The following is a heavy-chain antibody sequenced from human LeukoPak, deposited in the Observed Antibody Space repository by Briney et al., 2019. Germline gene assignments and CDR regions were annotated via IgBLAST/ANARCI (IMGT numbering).Heavy chain of an antibody. Sequence: GGSLRLSCAASGFTFSTYWMSWVRQAPGKGLEWVANIKQDGSEKKYVDSVKGRFTISRDNAKNTLYLQMNSLRAEDTAVYYCAKYYYDSSGTSYFDYWGQGTLVTVPS. V-gene: IGHV3-7*01. J-gene: IGHJ4*02. CDR3: AKYYYDSSGTSYFDY. CDR1: GFTFSTYW. D-gene: IGHD3-22*01. CDR2: IKQDGSEK.